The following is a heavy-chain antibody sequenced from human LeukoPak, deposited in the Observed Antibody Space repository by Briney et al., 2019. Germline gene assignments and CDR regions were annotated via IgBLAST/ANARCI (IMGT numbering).Heavy chain of an antibody. D-gene: IGHD2-15*01. V-gene: IGHV1-69*04. CDR2: IIPILGIA. CDR3: AREDVVVVAAAHFDY. CDR1: GGTFSSYA. J-gene: IGHJ4*02. Sequence: ASVKVSCKASGGTFSSYAISWVRQAPGQGLEWMGRIIPILGIANYAQKFQGRVTITADKSTSTAYMELSSLRSEDTAVYYCAREDVVVVAAAHFDYWGQGTLVTVSS.